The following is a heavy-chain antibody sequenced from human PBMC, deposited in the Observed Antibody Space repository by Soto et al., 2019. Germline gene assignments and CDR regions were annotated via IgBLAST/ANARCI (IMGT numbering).Heavy chain of an antibody. CDR2: IIPIFGTA. V-gene: IGHV1-69*13. Sequence: EASVKVSCKASGGTFSSYAISWVRQAPGQGLEWMGGIIPIFGTANYAQKFQGRVTITADESTSTAYMELSSLRSEDTAVYYCARLSGPYAYCGGDCYAFDIWGQGTMVTVSS. CDR3: ARLSGPYAYCGGDCYAFDI. CDR1: GGTFSSYA. J-gene: IGHJ3*02. D-gene: IGHD2-21*02.